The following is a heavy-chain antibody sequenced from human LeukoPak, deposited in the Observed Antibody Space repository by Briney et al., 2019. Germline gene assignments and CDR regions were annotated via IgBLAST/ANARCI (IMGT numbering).Heavy chain of an antibody. Sequence: RGGSLRLSCAASGFTFSSYAMSWVRQAPGKGLEWVPAISGSGGSTYYADSVKGRFTISRDNSKNTLYLQMNSLRAEGTAVYYCAKGYYYDSSGYYYFDYWGQGTLVTVSS. V-gene: IGHV3-23*01. CDR1: GFTFSSYA. D-gene: IGHD3-22*01. CDR2: ISGSGGST. CDR3: AKGYYYDSSGYYYFDY. J-gene: IGHJ4*02.